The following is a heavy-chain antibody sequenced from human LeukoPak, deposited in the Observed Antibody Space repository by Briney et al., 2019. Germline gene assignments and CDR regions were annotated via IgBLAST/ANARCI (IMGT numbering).Heavy chain of an antibody. J-gene: IGHJ3*02. Sequence: AGGSLRLSCVASGFRFDDYALHWVRQAPGKGLEWVSGISWNSGSLGYADSVKGRFTISRDNAKNSLYLQMNSLRAEDTALYYCAKDHYHFWSGHKREGAFGIWGQGTMVTVS. D-gene: IGHD3-3*01. CDR2: ISWNSGSL. CDR3: AKDHYHFWSGHKREGAFGI. V-gene: IGHV3-9*01. CDR1: GFRFDDYA.